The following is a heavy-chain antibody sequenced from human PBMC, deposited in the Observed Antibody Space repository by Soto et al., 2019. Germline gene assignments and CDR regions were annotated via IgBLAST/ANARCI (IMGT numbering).Heavy chain of an antibody. Sequence: QITLKESGPTLVKPTQTLTLTCTFSGFSLRNSGVGVGWIRQPPGKALEWLALIYWDDDKCYSPSLKSRLTITKDTSKNQVVLTMTNMDPVDTATYYCAHLTTGGFYFDYWGPGTLVTVSS. CDR2: IYWDDDK. J-gene: IGHJ4*02. CDR1: GFSLRNSGVG. CDR3: AHLTTGGFYFDY. V-gene: IGHV2-5*02. D-gene: IGHD4-17*01.